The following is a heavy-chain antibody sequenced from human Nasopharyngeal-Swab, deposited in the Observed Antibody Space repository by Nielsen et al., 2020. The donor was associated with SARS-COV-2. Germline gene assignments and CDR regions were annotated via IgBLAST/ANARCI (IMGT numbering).Heavy chain of an antibody. D-gene: IGHD3-3*01. CDR2: INTNTGNP. J-gene: IGHJ5*02. V-gene: IGHV7-4-1*02. CDR1: VYTFTSYA. Sequence: ASVKVSCKASVYTFTSYAMNCVRQAPGQGLEWMGWINTNTGNPTYAQGFTGRFVFSLDTSVSTAYLQISGLKAEDTAVYYCARDRVEVITIFGVVITNWFDPWGQGTLVTVSS. CDR3: ARDRVEVITIFGVVITNWFDP.